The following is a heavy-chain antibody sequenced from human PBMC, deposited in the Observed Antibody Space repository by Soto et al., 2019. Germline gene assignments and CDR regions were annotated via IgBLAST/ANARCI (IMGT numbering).Heavy chain of an antibody. CDR2: IYHSGST. CDR3: ARDLRDTILLWAYGMDV. V-gene: IGHV4-4*02. J-gene: IGHJ6*02. Sequence: QVQLQESGPGLVKPSGTLSLTCAVSSGSISSSNWWSWVRQPPGKGLEWIGEIYHSGSTNYNPSLKSRVTISVDKSKNQFSLKLSSVTAADTAVYYCARDLRDTILLWAYGMDVWGQGTTVTVSS. D-gene: IGHD3-3*01. CDR1: SGSISSSNW.